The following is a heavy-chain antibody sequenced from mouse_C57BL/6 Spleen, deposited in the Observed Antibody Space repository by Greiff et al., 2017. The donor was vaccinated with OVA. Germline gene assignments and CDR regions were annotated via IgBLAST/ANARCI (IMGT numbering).Heavy chain of an antibody. CDR3: TRAVTGTGAMDY. V-gene: IGHV5-9-1*02. J-gene: IGHJ4*01. CDR2: ISSGGDYI. Sequence: EVKLVESGEGLVKPGGSLKLSRAASGFTFSSYAMSWVRQTPEKRLEWVAYISSGGDYIYYADTVKGRFTISRDNARNTLYLQMSSLKSEDTAMYYCTRAVTGTGAMDYWGQGTSVTVSS. D-gene: IGHD4-1*01. CDR1: GFTFSSYA.